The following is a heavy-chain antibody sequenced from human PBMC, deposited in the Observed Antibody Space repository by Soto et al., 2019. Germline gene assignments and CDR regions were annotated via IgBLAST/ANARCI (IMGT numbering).Heavy chain of an antibody. D-gene: IGHD6-19*01. Sequence: GASVKVSCKASGYTFTSYAMHWVRQAPGQRLEWMGWINAGNGNTKYSQKFQGRVTITRDTSASTAYMELSSLRSEDTAVYYCARHSSGSYRGKVDYWGQGTLVTVS. J-gene: IGHJ4*02. CDR1: GYTFTSYA. V-gene: IGHV1-3*01. CDR3: ARHSSGSYRGKVDY. CDR2: INAGNGNT.